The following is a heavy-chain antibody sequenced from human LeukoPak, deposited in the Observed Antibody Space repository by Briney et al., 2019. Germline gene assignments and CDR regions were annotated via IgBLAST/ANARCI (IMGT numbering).Heavy chain of an antibody. CDR1: GGSISSYY. J-gene: IGHJ4*02. D-gene: IGHD5-18*01. CDR3: ARDGRGYSYGYSYFDY. V-gene: IGHV4-59*01. CDR2: IYYSGST. Sequence: PSETLSLTCTVSGGSISSYYWSWIRQPPGKGLEWIGHIYYSGSTNYNPSLKSRVTISVDTSKNQFSLKLSSVTAADTAVYYCARDGRGYSYGYSYFDYWGQGALVTVSS.